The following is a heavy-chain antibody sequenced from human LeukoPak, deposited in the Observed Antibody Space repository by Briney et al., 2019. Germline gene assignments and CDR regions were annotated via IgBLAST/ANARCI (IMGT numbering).Heavy chain of an antibody. J-gene: IGHJ4*02. CDR1: GGSFSGYN. CDR2: INHSGST. Sequence: ASETLSLTCAVYGGSFSGYNWSWIRQPPGKGLEWIGEINHSGSTNYNPSLRSRVTISVDTSKNQLSLKLSSVTAADRAVYYCARGLGPVYFDYWGQGTLVTVSS. V-gene: IGHV4-34*01. D-gene: IGHD7-27*01. CDR3: ARGLGPVYFDY.